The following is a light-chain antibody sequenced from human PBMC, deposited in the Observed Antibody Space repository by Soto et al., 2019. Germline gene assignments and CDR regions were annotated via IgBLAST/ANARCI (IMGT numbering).Light chain of an antibody. CDR2: GAS. V-gene: IGKV3-20*01. CDR3: QQYGSSPLT. Sequence: DIVLTQSPGTLSLSPGERATLTCRARQSVSSSYLAWYQQKPGQAPRLLIYGASSRATGIPDRFSGSGSGTDFTLTISRLEPEDFAVYYCQQYGSSPLTFGGGTKVDI. J-gene: IGKJ4*01. CDR1: QSVSSSY.